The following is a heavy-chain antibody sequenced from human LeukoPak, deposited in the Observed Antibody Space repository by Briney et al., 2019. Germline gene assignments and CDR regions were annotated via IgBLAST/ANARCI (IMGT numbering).Heavy chain of an antibody. J-gene: IGHJ4*02. CDR3: ARGFTMVVVEPDY. CDR1: GYTFTSYD. D-gene: IGHD3-22*01. CDR2: INPSGGST. Sequence: ASVKVSCKASGYTFTSYDINWVRQAIGQGLEWMGIINPSGGSTSYAQKFQGRVTMTRDTSTSTVYMELSSLRSEDTAVYYCARGFTMVVVEPDYWGQGTLVTVSS. V-gene: IGHV1-46*01.